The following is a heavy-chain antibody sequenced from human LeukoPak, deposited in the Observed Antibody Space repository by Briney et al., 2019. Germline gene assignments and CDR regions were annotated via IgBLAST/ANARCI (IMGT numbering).Heavy chain of an antibody. D-gene: IGHD3-10*01. J-gene: IGHJ5*02. CDR1: GFTFSSYS. Sequence: GGSLRLSCAASGFTFSSYSMNWVRQAPGKGLEWISYISSASNTIYYADSVEGRFTISRDNAQNSVYLQMNSLRAEDTAMYYCARDGWFGDYNWFDPWGQGTLVTVSS. V-gene: IGHV3-48*01. CDR3: ARDGWFGDYNWFDP. CDR2: ISSASNTI.